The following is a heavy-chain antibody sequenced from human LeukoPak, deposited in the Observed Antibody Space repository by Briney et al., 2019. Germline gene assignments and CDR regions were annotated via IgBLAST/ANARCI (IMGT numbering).Heavy chain of an antibody. D-gene: IGHD1-26*01. CDR1: GYTFTRYG. J-gene: IGHJ4*02. V-gene: IGHV1-18*01. Sequence: PEALVKVSCKASGYTFTRYGMSWVRQAPGQGLEWMGWISGSNGNTNYAQKLQGRVTMTTDTSTGTAYMELRSLRSDDTAVYYCARSGRGTYYYFDYWGQGTLVTVSS. CDR2: ISGSNGNT. CDR3: ARSGRGTYYYFDY.